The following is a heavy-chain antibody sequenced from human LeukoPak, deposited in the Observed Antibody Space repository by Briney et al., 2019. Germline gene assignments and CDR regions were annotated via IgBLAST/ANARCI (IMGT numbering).Heavy chain of an antibody. V-gene: IGHV4-59*12. CDR1: GGSISSYY. Sequence: SETESLTCTVSGGSISSYYWSCIRQPPGKGLEWIGYIYYSGSTNYNPSLKGRVTISVDRSKNQFSLKLSSVTAADTAVYYCARASTIFGVAEGFDPWGQGTLVTVSS. D-gene: IGHD3-3*01. CDR3: ARASTIFGVAEGFDP. CDR2: IYYSGST. J-gene: IGHJ5*02.